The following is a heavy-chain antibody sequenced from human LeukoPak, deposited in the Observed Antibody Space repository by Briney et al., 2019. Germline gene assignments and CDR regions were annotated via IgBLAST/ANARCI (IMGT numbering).Heavy chain of an antibody. CDR3: ATGDRDYYYGMDV. CDR1: GFTFSSYE. J-gene: IGHJ6*02. V-gene: IGHV3-48*03. Sequence: GGSLRLSCAAPGFTFSSYEMNWVRQAPGKGLEWVSYISSSGSTIYYADSVKGRFTISRDNAKNSLYLQMNSLRAEDTAVYYCATGDRDYYYGMDVWGQGTTVTVSS. D-gene: IGHD7-27*01. CDR2: ISSSGSTI.